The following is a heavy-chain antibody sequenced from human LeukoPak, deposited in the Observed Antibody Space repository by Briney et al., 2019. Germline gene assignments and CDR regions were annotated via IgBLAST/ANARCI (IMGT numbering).Heavy chain of an antibody. CDR1: GGSISSSSYY. Sequence: SETLSPTCTVSGGSISSSSYYWGWIRQPPGKGLEWIGSIYYSGSTYYNPSLKSRVTISVDTSKNRFSLKLSSVTAADTAVYYCARLVATDFDYWGQGTLVTVSS. J-gene: IGHJ4*02. D-gene: IGHD5-12*01. CDR2: IYYSGST. CDR3: ARLVATDFDY. V-gene: IGHV4-39*01.